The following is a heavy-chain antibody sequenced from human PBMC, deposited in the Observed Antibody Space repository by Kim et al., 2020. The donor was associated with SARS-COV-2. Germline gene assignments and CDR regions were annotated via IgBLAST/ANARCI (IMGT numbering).Heavy chain of an antibody. V-gene: IGHV3-53*01. D-gene: IGHD6-13*01. Sequence: GGSLRLSCAASGFTVSSNYVAWVRQAPGKGLEWVSVIHSAGVTYYADSVKGRFTISRDNSKNTLYLQMNSVRAEDTAVYYCARGKPAWYAFENWGQGTLVTVS. CDR1: GFTVSSNY. CDR2: IHSAGVT. CDR3: ARGKPAWYAFEN. J-gene: IGHJ4*02.